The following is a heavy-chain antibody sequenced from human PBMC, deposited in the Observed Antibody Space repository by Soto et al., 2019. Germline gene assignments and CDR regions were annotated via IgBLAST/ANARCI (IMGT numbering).Heavy chain of an antibody. CDR3: ARARYSSSWFDY. V-gene: IGHV1-69*13. D-gene: IGHD6-13*01. Sequence: VASVKVSCKASGGTFSSYAISWVRQAPGQGLEWMGGIIPIFGTANYAQKFQGRVTITADESTSTAYMELSSLRSEDTAVYYCARARYSSSWFDYWGQGTLVTVSS. CDR2: IIPIFGTA. CDR1: GGTFSSYA. J-gene: IGHJ4*02.